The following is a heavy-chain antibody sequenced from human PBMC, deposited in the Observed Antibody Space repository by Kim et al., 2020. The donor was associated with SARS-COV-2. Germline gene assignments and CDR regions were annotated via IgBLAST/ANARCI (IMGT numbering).Heavy chain of an antibody. D-gene: IGHD3-10*01. Sequence: ASVKVSCKASGYTFTSYYMHWVRQAPGQGLEWMGIINPSGGSTSYAQKFQGRVTMTRDTSTSTVYMELSSLRSEDTAVHYCARDKGYETMVQGDPFDIWGQGTMVTVSS. V-gene: IGHV1-46*01. CDR1: GYTFTSYY. CDR2: INPSGGST. CDR3: ARDKGYETMVQGDPFDI. J-gene: IGHJ3*02.